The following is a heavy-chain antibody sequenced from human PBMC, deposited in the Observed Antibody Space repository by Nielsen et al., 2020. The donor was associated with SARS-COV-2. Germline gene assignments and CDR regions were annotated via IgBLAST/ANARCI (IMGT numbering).Heavy chain of an antibody. CDR2: ISSSSSYI. V-gene: IGHV3-21*01. CDR1: GFTFSSYS. Sequence: GGSLRLSCAASGFTFSSYSMNWVRQAPGKGLEWVSSISSSSSYIYYADSVKGRFTISRDNAKNSLYLQMNSLRAEDTAVYYCARDRGRGYSYGYQPGAPYYFDYWGQGTLVTVSS. CDR3: ARDRGRGYSYGYQPGAPYYFDY. J-gene: IGHJ4*02. D-gene: IGHD5-18*01.